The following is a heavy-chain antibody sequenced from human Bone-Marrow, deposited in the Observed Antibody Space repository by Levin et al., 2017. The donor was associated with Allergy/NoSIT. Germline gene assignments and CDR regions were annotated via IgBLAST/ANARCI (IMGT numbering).Heavy chain of an antibody. CDR2: ISGSGGST. CDR3: AKDVRMGATLPWHFDY. J-gene: IGHJ4*02. D-gene: IGHD1-26*01. V-gene: IGHV3-23*01. CDR1: GFTFSSYA. Sequence: PGGSLRLSCAASGFTFSSYAMSWVRQAPGKGLEWVSAISGSGGSTYYADSVKGRFTISRDNSKNTLYLQMNSLRAEDTAVYYCAKDVRMGATLPWHFDYWGQGTLVTVSS.